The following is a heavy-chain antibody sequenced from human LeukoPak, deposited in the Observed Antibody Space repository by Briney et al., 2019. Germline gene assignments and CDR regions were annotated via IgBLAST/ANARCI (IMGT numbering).Heavy chain of an antibody. CDR1: GGSISSGGYY. CDR3: ARVRRSLNWFDS. J-gene: IGHJ5*01. D-gene: IGHD3-3*01. Sequence: SETLSLTCTVSGGSISSGGYYWSWIRQHPGKGLEWIGYIYYSGSTYYNPSLKSRVTISVDTSKNQFSLKLSSVTDADTAVYYCARVRRSLNWFDSWGQGTLVTVSS. CDR2: IYYSGST. V-gene: IGHV4-31*03.